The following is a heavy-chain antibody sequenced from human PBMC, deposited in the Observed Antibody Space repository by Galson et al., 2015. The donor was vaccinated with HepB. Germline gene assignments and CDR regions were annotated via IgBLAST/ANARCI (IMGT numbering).Heavy chain of an antibody. CDR1: GYTFTGYY. J-gene: IGHJ6*02. D-gene: IGHD3-3*01. V-gene: IGHV1-2*02. CDR2: INPNSGGT. CDR3: ARSVLRNYYDFWNYYYGMDV. Sequence: SVKVSCKASGYTFTGYYMHWVRQAPGQGLEWMGWINPNSGGTNYAQKFQGRVTMTRDTSISTAYMELSRLRSDDTAVYYCARSVLRNYYDFWNYYYGMDVWGQGTTVTVSS.